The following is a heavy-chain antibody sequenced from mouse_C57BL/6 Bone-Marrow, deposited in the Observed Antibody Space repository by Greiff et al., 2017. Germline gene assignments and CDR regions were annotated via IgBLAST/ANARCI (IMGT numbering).Heavy chain of an antibody. Sequence: VQLQQSGAELARPGASVKLSCKASGYTFTSYGISWVKQSTGQGLEWIGEIYPRSGNTYYNEKFQGKATLTADNSSITAYMELRSLTSEDSAVYFCASIYPFYAMDYWGQGTSVTVSS. J-gene: IGHJ4*01. CDR2: IYPRSGNT. CDR1: GYTFTSYG. D-gene: IGHD1-1*01. CDR3: ASIYPFYAMDY. V-gene: IGHV1-81*01.